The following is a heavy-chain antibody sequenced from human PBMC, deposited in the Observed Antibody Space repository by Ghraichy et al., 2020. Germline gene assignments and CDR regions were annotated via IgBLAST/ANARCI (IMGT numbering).Heavy chain of an antibody. J-gene: IGHJ6*02. Sequence: SETLSLTCAVYGGSFSGYYWSWIRQPPGKGLEWIGEINHSGSTNYNPSLKSRVTISVDTSKNQFSLKLSSVTAADTAVYYCARGSHCSSTSCYLYYYYYGMDVWGQGTTVTVSS. CDR3: ARGSHCSSTSCYLYYYYYGMDV. CDR2: INHSGST. CDR1: GGSFSGYY. D-gene: IGHD2-2*01. V-gene: IGHV4-34*01.